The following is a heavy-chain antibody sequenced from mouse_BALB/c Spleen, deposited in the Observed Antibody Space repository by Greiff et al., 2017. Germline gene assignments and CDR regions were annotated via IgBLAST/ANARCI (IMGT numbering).Heavy chain of an antibody. CDR3: ARDLRRSYAMDY. D-gene: IGHD2-12*01. CDR2: IRNKANGYTT. CDR1: GFTFTDYY. Sequence: EVQLVESGGGLVQPGGSLRLSCATSGFTFTDYYMSWVRQPPGKVLEWLGFIRNKANGYTTEYSASVKGRFTISRDNSQSILYLQMNTLRAEDSATYYCARDLRRSYAMDYWGQGTSVTVSS. V-gene: IGHV7-3*02. J-gene: IGHJ4*01.